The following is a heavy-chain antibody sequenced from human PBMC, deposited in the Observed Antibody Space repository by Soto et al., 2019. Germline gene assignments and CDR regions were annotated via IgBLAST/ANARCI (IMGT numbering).Heavy chain of an antibody. CDR2: IYPGDSDT. J-gene: IGHJ5*02. Sequence: GESLKISCKGSGYSLTSYWIGWVRQMPGKGLEWMGIIYPGDSDTRYSPSFQGQVTISADKSISTAYLQWSSLKASDTAMYYCARHGGYSYGYSWFDPWGQGTLVTVSS. V-gene: IGHV5-51*01. CDR3: ARHGGYSYGYSWFDP. D-gene: IGHD5-18*01. CDR1: GYSLTSYW.